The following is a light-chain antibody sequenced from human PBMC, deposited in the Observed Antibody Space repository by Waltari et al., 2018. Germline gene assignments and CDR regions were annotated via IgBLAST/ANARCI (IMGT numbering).Light chain of an antibody. CDR2: DVS. Sequence: HSALTQPASVSGSPGQSITISCTGTSSDVGGYNYVSWYQQHPGKAPKLMIYDVSNRPSGVSNRFSGSKSGNTASLTISGLQAEDEADIYCSSYISSSTLELFGGGTSLTVL. CDR3: SSYISSSTLEL. J-gene: IGLJ2*01. V-gene: IGLV2-14*03. CDR1: SSDVGGYNY.